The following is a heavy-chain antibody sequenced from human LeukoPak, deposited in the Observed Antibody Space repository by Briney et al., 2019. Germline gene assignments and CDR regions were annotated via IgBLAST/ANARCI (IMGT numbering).Heavy chain of an antibody. CDR1: GFTFSNYA. D-gene: IGHD3-10*01. Sequence: GGSLRLSCAASGFTFSNYAMSWVRQAPGKGLEWVSALRGSGGSTYYADSVKGRFTISRDNSKNTLYLQMNSLRAEDTAVYYCTTEDMVRGVISTYWGQGTLVTVSS. CDR3: TTEDMVRGVISTY. CDR2: LRGSGGST. V-gene: IGHV3-23*01. J-gene: IGHJ4*02.